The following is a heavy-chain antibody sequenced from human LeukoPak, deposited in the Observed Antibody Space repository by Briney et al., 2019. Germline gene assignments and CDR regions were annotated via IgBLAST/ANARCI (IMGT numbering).Heavy chain of an antibody. CDR2: ISGSDSST. Sequence: PGGSLRHSCAASGFTFSSSAMSWVRQAPGKGLEWVSTISGSDSSTHYADSVKGRFTISRDNSKNTLYLQMNSLRADDTAVYYCAKSGYNRFDYWGQGTLVTVSS. D-gene: IGHD5-24*01. CDR3: AKSGYNRFDY. J-gene: IGHJ4*02. CDR1: GFTFSSSA. V-gene: IGHV3-23*01.